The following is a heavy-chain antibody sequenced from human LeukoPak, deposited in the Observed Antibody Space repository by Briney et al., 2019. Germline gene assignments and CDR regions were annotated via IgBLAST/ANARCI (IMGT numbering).Heavy chain of an antibody. J-gene: IGHJ6*04. Sequence: ASVKVSCKASGGTFSSYAINWVRQATGQGLEWMGWMNPNSGNTGYAQKFQGRVTMTRNTSISTAYMELSSLRSEDTAVYYCARRSGSLGVWGKGTTVTISS. D-gene: IGHD5-12*01. V-gene: IGHV1-8*02. CDR1: GGTFSSYA. CDR2: MNPNSGNT. CDR3: ARRSGSLGV.